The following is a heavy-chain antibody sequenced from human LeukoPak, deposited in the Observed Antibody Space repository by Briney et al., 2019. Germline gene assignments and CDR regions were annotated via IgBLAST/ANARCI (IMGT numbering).Heavy chain of an antibody. J-gene: IGHJ3*02. V-gene: IGHV4-31*03. CDR2: IYDSGTT. D-gene: IGHD1-20*01. Sequence: SQTLPLTCTVSGGSISGGGYYWTWIRQHPGKGLEWIGYIYDSGTTYYNPSLKSRLTISVDTSKNQFSLKLSSVTAADTAVYYCAREKAPTNNWLDGFDTWGQGTMVTVSS. CDR3: AREKAPTNNWLDGFDT. CDR1: GGSISGGGYY.